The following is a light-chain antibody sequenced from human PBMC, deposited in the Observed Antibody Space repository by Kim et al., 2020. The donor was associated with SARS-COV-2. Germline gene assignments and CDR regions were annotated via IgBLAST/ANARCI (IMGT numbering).Light chain of an antibody. CDR3: CSYAGSSIPYV. V-gene: IGLV2-23*02. CDR2: EVS. Sequence: QSITISCTVPSSDVGSDNLVTWYQQHPGTATKLMIYEVSNRPSGVSNRFSGSKSGNTASLTISGLQAEDEADYYCCSYAGSSIPYVFGTGTQLTVL. J-gene: IGLJ1*01. CDR1: SSDVGSDNL.